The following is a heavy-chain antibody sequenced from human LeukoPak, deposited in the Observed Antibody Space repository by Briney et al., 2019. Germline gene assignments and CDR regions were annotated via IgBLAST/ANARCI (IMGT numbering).Heavy chain of an antibody. V-gene: IGHV5-51*01. D-gene: IGHD3-22*01. J-gene: IGHJ4*02. CDR1: GYTFTSHW. CDR2: IYPGDSDT. Sequence: GESLKISCKGSGYTFTSHWIGWVRQMPGKGLEWMGIIYPGDSDTRYSPSFQGQVTISADKSISTAYLQWTSLKASDTAMYYCARARDSRLFDYWGQGTLVTVSS. CDR3: ARARDSRLFDY.